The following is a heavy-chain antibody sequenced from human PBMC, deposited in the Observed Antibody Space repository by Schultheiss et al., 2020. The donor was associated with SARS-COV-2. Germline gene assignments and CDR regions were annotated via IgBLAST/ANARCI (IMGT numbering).Heavy chain of an antibody. D-gene: IGHD6-19*01. CDR3: VKDLYSSGWFLLDY. J-gene: IGHJ4*02. CDR2: ISWDGGST. Sequence: GGSLRLSCTASGFTFDDYAMHWVRQAPGKGLEWVSLISWDGGSTYYADSVKGRFTISRDNSKNTLYLQMSSLRAEDTAVYYCVKDLYSSGWFLLDYWGQGTLVTVSS. CDR1: GFTFDDYA. V-gene: IGHV3-43D*04.